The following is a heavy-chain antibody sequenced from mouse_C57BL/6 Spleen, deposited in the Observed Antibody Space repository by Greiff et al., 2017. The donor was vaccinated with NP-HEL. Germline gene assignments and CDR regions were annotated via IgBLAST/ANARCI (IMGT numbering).Heavy chain of an antibody. V-gene: IGHV1-64*01. CDR2: IHPNSGST. CDR3: ARVGDGYDAMDY. D-gene: IGHD2-3*01. CDR1: GYTFTSYW. J-gene: IGHJ4*01. Sequence: VQLQQPGAELVKPGASVKLSCKASGYTFTSYWMHWVKQRPGQGLEWIGMIHPNSGSTNYNEKFKSKATLTVDKSSSTAYMQLSSLTSEDSAVYYCARVGDGYDAMDYWGQGTSVTVSS.